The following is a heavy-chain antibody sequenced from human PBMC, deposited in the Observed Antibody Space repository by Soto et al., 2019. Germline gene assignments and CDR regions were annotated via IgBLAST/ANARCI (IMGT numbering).Heavy chain of an antibody. CDR1: GYTFTSYA. CDR3: ATDSESDRYGGSEYAYYYGMDV. V-gene: IGHV1-3*01. D-gene: IGHD5-12*01. J-gene: IGHJ6*02. Sequence: ASVKVSCKASGYTFTSYAMHWVRQAPGQRLEWMGWINAGNGNTKYSQKFQGRVTITRDTSASTAYMELSSLRSEDTAVYYCATDSESDRYGGSEYAYYYGMDVWGQGTTVTVSS. CDR2: INAGNGNT.